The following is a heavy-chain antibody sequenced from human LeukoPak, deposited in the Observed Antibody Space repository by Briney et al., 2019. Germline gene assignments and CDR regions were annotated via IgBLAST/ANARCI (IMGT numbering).Heavy chain of an antibody. CDR2: IKEDGTQK. CDR3: VRDPAYYKEDY. V-gene: IGHV3-7*03. D-gene: IGHD1-26*01. J-gene: IGHJ4*02. Sequence: GGSLRLSCRASGFTFRNFWMDWARQAPGKGLEWVASIKEDGTQKKYVDSVKGRFTISRDNTQNSMYLQMNSLRAEDTARYFCVRDPAYYKEDYWGQGTLVTVSS. CDR1: GFTFRNFW.